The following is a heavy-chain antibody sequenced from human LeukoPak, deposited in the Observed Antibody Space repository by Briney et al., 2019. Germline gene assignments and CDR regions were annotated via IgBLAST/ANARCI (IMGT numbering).Heavy chain of an antibody. CDR3: GRSPELWFGTNYYYGMDV. Sequence: SETLSLTCTVSGGSISSYYWSWIRQPAGKGLEWIGRIYTSGSTNYNPSLKSRVTMSVDTSKNQFSLKLSSVTAADTAVYYCGRSPELWFGTNYYYGMDVWGQGTTVTVSS. CDR1: GGSISSYY. CDR2: IYTSGST. J-gene: IGHJ6*02. D-gene: IGHD3-10*01. V-gene: IGHV4-4*07.